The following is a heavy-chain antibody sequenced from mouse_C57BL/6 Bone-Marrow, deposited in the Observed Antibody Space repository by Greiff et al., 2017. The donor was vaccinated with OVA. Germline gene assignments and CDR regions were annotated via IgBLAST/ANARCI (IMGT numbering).Heavy chain of an antibody. J-gene: IGHJ3*01. Sequence: EVMLVESGGGLVQPGGSLKLSCAASGFTFSDYYMYWVRQTPEKRLEWVAYISNGGGSNYYPDTVKGRFTISRDNAKNTLYLQMSRLRSEDTAMYYCARRGATYAMDYWGQGTLVTVSA. CDR3: ARRGATYAMDY. D-gene: IGHD1-1*02. CDR2: ISNGGGSN. CDR1: GFTFSDYY. V-gene: IGHV5-12*01.